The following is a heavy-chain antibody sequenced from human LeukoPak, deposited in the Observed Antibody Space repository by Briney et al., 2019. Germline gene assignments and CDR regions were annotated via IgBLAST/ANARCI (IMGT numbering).Heavy chain of an antibody. CDR1: GYTFTNYG. J-gene: IGHJ4*02. CDR2: ISINNGNT. D-gene: IGHD3-10*01. Sequence: ASVKVSCKASGYTFTNYGVSWVRQAPGQGLEWMGWISINNGNTNYAQKLQGRVTMTTDTSTSKAYMELRSLRSCHPAVFYFSRNYALGSHRIDYWGQGTLVTVSS. V-gene: IGHV1-18*01. CDR3: SRNYALGSHRIDY.